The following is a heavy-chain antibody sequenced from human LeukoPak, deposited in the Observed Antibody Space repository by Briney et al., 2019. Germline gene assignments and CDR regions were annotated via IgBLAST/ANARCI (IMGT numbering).Heavy chain of an antibody. V-gene: IGHV3-48*03. J-gene: IGHJ3*02. Sequence: PGGSLRLSCAASGFTFSSYEMNWVRQAPGEGLEWVSYISSSGSTIYYADSVKGRFTISRDNAKNSLYLQMNSLRAEDTAVYYCAREITMVPDAFDIWGQGTMVTVSS. CDR1: GFTFSSYE. D-gene: IGHD3-10*01. CDR3: AREITMVPDAFDI. CDR2: ISSSGSTI.